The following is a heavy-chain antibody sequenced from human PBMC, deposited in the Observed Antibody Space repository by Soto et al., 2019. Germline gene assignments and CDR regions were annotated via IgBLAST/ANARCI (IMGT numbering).Heavy chain of an antibody. D-gene: IGHD3-10*01. CDR3: ARLSAPTGSYYTAPFDT. V-gene: IGHV3-53*01. Sequence: GGSLRLSCAASGFTVSAYYMIWVRQAPGKGLEWVSVMYRGGTTHYADSFQGRFTISRDSSKNTLYLHMNSLRAEDTAVYYCARLSAPTGSYYTAPFDTWGQGTLVTVSS. CDR2: MYRGGTT. CDR1: GFTVSAYY. J-gene: IGHJ4*02.